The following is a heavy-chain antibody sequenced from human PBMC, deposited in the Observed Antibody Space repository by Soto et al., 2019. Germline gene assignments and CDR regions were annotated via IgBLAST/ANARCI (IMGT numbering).Heavy chain of an antibody. J-gene: IGHJ4*01. V-gene: IGHV4-31*03. D-gene: IGHD2-15*01. Sequence: SETLSLTCTVSGASISSGGYWGWIRQYPGKGLEWIGYIYYRGTTYYNPSLRSRVTISLDTPKSQFSLKVGSVTAADTAIYYCAGIVVDVAALRGPRRYAPLVSASLFRSPSSETLSLTCTVSGGSISSSSYYWG. CDR2: IYYRGTT. CDR3: AGIVVDVAALRGPRRYAPLVSASLFRSPSSETLSLTCTVSGGSISSSSYY. CDR1: GASISSGGY.